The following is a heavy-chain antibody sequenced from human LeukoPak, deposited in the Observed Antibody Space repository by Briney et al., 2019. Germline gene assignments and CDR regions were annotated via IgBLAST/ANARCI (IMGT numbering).Heavy chain of an antibody. J-gene: IGHJ4*02. Sequence: EGSQRLSCVASGFPFRSFSMNWVRQAPGKGLEWVSSISSSSTYIYYADSVKGRFTISRDNAKNSLHLQMNSLRVEDTAVYYCARAVGSGSSFDYWGQGTLVTVSS. CDR1: GFPFRSFS. CDR2: ISSSSTYI. CDR3: ARAVGSGSSFDY. D-gene: IGHD3-10*01. V-gene: IGHV3-21*01.